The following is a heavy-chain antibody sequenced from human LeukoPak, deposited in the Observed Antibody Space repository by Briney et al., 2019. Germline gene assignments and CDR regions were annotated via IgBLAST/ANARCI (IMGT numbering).Heavy chain of an antibody. CDR3: ARSWSIAAAGLDY. CDR1: GASISSYY. D-gene: IGHD6-13*01. CDR2: LYISGST. Sequence: SETLSLTCTVSGASISSYYYSWIRQTAGRGLEWIGRLYISGSTDYNPSLKSRVTISVDTSKNQFSLKLSSVTAADTAVYYCARSWSIAAAGLDYWGQGTLVTVSS. J-gene: IGHJ4*02. V-gene: IGHV4-4*07.